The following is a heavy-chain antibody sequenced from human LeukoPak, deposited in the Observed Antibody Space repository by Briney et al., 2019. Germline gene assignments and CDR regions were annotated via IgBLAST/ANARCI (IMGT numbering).Heavy chain of an antibody. J-gene: IGHJ6*02. Sequence: KPSETLSLTCAVYGGSFSGYDWSWIRQPPGKGLEWIGEINHSGSTNYNPSLKSRVTISVDTSKNQFSLKLSSVTAADTAVYYCARGVVVVPAATTYYYYYGMDVWGQGTTVTVSS. D-gene: IGHD2-2*01. V-gene: IGHV4-34*01. CDR2: INHSGST. CDR1: GGSFSGYD. CDR3: ARGVVVVPAATTYYYYYGMDV.